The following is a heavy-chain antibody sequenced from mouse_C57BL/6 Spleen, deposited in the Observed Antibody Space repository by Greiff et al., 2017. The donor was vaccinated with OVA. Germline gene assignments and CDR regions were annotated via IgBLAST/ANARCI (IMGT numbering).Heavy chain of an antibody. CDR1: GFSFNTYA. CDR2: IRSKSNNYAT. Sequence: DVKLVESGGGLVQPKGSLKLSCAASGFSFNTYAMNWVRQAPGKGLEWVARIRSKSNNYATYYAESVKDRFTISRDDSESMLYLQMNNLKTEDTAMYYCVRRDLDYWGQGTTLTVSS. CDR3: VRRDLDY. J-gene: IGHJ2*01. V-gene: IGHV10-1*01.